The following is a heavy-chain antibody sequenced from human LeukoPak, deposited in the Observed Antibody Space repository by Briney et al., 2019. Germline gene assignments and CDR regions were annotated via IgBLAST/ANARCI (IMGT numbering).Heavy chain of an antibody. CDR3: AKDRGPFWSGYYLDY. V-gene: IGHV3-43*02. CDR1: GFTFSSYA. Sequence: GRSLRLSCAASGFTFSSYAMHWVRQAPGKGLEWVSLISGDGGSTYYADSVKGRFTISRDNSKNSLYLQMNSLRTEDTALYYCAKDRGPFWSGYYLDYWGQGTLVTVSS. D-gene: IGHD3-3*01. J-gene: IGHJ4*02. CDR2: ISGDGGST.